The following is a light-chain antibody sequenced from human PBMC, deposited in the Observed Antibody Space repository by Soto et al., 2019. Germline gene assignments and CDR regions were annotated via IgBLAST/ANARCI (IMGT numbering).Light chain of an antibody. CDR3: QAWDSSTAVV. V-gene: IGLV3-1*01. Sequence: ELTQPPSVSVSPGQTASITCSGDKLGDKYACWYQQKPGQSPVLVIYQDSKRPSGIPERFSGSNSGNTATLTISGTQAMDEADYYCQAWDSSTAVVFGGGTKLTVL. CDR2: QDS. CDR1: KLGDKY. J-gene: IGLJ2*01.